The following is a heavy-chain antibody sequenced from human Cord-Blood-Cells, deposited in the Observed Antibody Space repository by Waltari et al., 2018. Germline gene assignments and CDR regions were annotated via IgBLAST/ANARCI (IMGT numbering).Heavy chain of an antibody. D-gene: IGHD6-19*01. V-gene: IGHV4-59*08. CDR3: ARQGVAGYYYYYMDV. Sequence: QVQLQESGPGLVKPSETLSLTCTVPGGSISSYYWSWIRQPPGKGLEWIGYIYYSGSTNYNPSLKSRVTISVDTSKNQFSLKLSSVTAADTAVYYCARQGVAGYYYYYMDVWGKGTTVTVSS. J-gene: IGHJ6*03. CDR2: IYYSGST. CDR1: GGSISSYY.